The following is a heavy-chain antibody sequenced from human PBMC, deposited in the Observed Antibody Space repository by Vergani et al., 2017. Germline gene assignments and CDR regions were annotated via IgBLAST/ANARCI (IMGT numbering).Heavy chain of an antibody. CDR1: GGSFSGYY. J-gene: IGHJ6*03. Sequence: QVQLQQWGAGLLKPPETLSLTCAVYGGSFSGYYWSWIRQPPGKGLEWIGEINHSGSTNYNPSLKSRVIISVDTSKNQFSLKLNSVTAADTAVYYCARGLXKWERYGYYYYMDVWGKGTTVTVSS. CDR2: INHSGST. V-gene: IGHV4-34*01. CDR3: ARGLXKWERYGYYYYMDV. D-gene: IGHD1-26*01.